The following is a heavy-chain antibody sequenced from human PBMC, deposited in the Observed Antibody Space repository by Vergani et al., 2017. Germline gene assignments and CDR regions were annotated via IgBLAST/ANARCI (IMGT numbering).Heavy chain of an antibody. J-gene: IGHJ6*03. CDR3: ARGGSSSRGYYYYYMDV. CDR2: IYYSGST. CDR1: GGSFSGYY. D-gene: IGHD6-6*01. Sequence: QVQLQQWGAGLLKPSETLSLTCAVYGGSFSGYYWSWIRQPPGKGLEWIGYIYYSGSTNYNPSLKSRVTISVDTSKNQFSLKLSSVTAADTAVYYCARGGSSSRGYYYYYMDVWGKGTTVTVSS. V-gene: IGHV4-34*11.